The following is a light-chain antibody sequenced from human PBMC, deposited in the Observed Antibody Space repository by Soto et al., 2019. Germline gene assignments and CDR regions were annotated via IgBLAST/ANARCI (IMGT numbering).Light chain of an antibody. J-gene: IGKJ4*01. V-gene: IGKV3-11*01. CDR2: DAS. Sequence: EIVLTQSPDIQSLSPGERATLSCRASQSVSNYLAWYQQKPGQAPRLLIYDASNRATGIPARFSGSGSGTDFTLTISSLEPEDFAVYYCQQRANWPPLTFGGGTKVEIK. CDR1: QSVSNY. CDR3: QQRANWPPLT.